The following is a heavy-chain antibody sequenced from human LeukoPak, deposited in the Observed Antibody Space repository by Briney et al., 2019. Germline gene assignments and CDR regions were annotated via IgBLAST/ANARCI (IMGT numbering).Heavy chain of an antibody. D-gene: IGHD6-19*01. CDR1: GGTFSSYA. V-gene: IGHV1-69*01. CDR2: IIPIFGTA. J-gene: IGHJ4*02. CDR3: AREAAYSSGWYQDY. Sequence: ASVKVSCKASGGTFSSYAISWVRQAPGQGLEWMGGIIPIFGTANYAQKFQGRVTITADESTSTAYMELSSLRSEDTAVYYCAREAAYSSGWYQDYWGQGTLVTVSS.